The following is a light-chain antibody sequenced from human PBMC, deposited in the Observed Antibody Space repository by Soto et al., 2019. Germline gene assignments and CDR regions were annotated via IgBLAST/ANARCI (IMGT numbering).Light chain of an antibody. CDR2: DAS. V-gene: IGKV3-11*01. Sequence: EIVLTQSPATLSLSPGERATLSCRASQSVSSSLAWYQQKPGQAPRLLIYDASNRATGIPARFSGSGSGTDFTLTISSLEPEDFAVYYCQQRSNWPPYTFGQGTQLEIK. CDR3: QQRSNWPPYT. J-gene: IGKJ2*01. CDR1: QSVSSS.